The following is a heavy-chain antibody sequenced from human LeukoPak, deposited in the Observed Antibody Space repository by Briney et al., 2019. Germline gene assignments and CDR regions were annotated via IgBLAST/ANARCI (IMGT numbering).Heavy chain of an antibody. CDR1: GYSISSGYY. CDR2: IYHSGST. J-gene: IGHJ4*02. Sequence: PSETLSLTCAVSGYSISSGYYWGWIRQPPGKGLGWIGSIYHSGSTYYNPSLKSRATTSVDTSKNQFSLKLSSVTAADTAVYYCARHAYSNYLLDYWGQGTLVTVSS. V-gene: IGHV4-38-2*01. D-gene: IGHD4-11*01. CDR3: ARHAYSNYLLDY.